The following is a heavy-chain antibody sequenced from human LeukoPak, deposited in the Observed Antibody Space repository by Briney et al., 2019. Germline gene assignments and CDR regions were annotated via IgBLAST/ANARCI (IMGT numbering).Heavy chain of an antibody. J-gene: IGHJ3*02. CDR2: IMPLFGTA. V-gene: IGHV1-69*05. CDR1: GGTFNNSA. CDR3: ARDLMYYDSSGLDAFDI. D-gene: IGHD3-22*01. Sequence: ASVKVSCKTSGGTFNNSAISWVRQAPGQGLEWLGGIMPLFGTAGYAQKFQGRVTITKDESTRTVYLELTSLTSDDTAVYYCARDLMYYDSSGLDAFDIWGQGTMVTVSS.